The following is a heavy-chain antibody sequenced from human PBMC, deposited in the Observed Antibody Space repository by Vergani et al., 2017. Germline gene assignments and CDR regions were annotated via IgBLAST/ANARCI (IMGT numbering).Heavy chain of an antibody. V-gene: IGHV4-59*01. CDR3: ARAADYYDSSVEYYFDY. CDR1: GGSISSYY. D-gene: IGHD3-22*01. CDR2: INYSGST. Sequence: QVQLQESGPGLVKPSETLSLTCTVSGGSISSYYWSWIRQPPGQGLEWIGYINYSGSTNYNPSLKSRVTISVDTSKNQFSLKLSPVTAADTAEYYCARAADYYDSSVEYYFDYWGQGTLVTVSS. J-gene: IGHJ4*02.